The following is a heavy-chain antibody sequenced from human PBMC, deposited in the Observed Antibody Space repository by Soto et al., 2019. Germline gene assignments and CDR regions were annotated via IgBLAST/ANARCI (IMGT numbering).Heavy chain of an antibody. Sequence: ASVKVSCKTSGYTFSMHAIHWVRQAPGQGLEWMGWINAGNGDTKYSENFQDRVAITRDAYASAAYMEVRSLRSEDTAIYYCARDEGGWNSIEGGFIKFILDYWGQGSVVTVSS. V-gene: IGHV1-3*01. CDR3: ARDEGGWNSIEGGFIKFILDY. D-gene: IGHD1-7*01. J-gene: IGHJ4*02. CDR1: GYTFSMHA. CDR2: INAGNGDT.